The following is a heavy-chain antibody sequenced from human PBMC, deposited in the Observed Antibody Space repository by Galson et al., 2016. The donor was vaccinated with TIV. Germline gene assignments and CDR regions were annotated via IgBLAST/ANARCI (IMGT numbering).Heavy chain of an antibody. CDR1: GFTFSSHG. V-gene: IGHV3-33*01. CDR3: ARGELATTKILFDY. D-gene: IGHD1-1*01. J-gene: IGHJ4*02. CDR2: IWFDGSND. Sequence: LRLSCATSGFTFSSHGMHWVRQAPGKGLEWVAVIWFDGSNDRYADSVKGRFTISRDNSKNTLYLQMNSLRAEDTAMYYCARGELATTKILFDYWGQGTLVTVSS.